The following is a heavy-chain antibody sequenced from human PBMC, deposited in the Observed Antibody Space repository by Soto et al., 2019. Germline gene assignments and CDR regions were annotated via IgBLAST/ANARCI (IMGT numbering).Heavy chain of an antibody. J-gene: IGHJ6*03. CDR1: GGSFNNYD. D-gene: IGHD3-10*01. Sequence: QVQLQQWGAGLLKPSETLSLTCGVSGGSFNNYDWSWIRQTPGKGLEWIGEIIHSGSTNYNPSLKNRVTISVDTSKNQFSLKLKAVTAADTAVYYCVRGRGFYGSGSSYYMDVWGKVTTVTVCS. V-gene: IGHV4-34*01. CDR3: VRGRGFYGSGSSYYMDV. CDR2: IIHSGST.